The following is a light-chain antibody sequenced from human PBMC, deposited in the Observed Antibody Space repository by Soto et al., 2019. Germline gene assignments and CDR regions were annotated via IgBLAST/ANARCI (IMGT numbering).Light chain of an antibody. V-gene: IGKV3-15*01. CDR2: GAS. J-gene: IGKJ5*01. CDR1: QSVRTK. Sequence: EIVMTQSPDTLYVSPGEGATLSCRASQSVRTKLAWYQQKAGQAPRLLIYGASTRATGIPDRFSGSGSGTEFTLTISSLQSEDFAVYYCQQYNSWLPITFGWGTRLEIK. CDR3: QQYNSWLPIT.